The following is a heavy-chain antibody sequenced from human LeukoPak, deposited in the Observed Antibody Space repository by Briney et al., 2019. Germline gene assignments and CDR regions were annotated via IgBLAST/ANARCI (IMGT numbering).Heavy chain of an antibody. CDR3: ARGKEEAARPDYYFDY. V-gene: IGHV3-30*01. Sequence: PGGSLRLSCAASGFTFSSYAMHWVRQAPGKGLEWVAVISYDGSNKYYADSVKGRFTISRDNSKNTLYLQMNSLRAEDTAVYYCARGKEEAARPDYYFDYWAREPWSPSPQ. CDR1: GFTFSSYA. D-gene: IGHD6-6*01. J-gene: IGHJ4*02. CDR2: ISYDGSNK.